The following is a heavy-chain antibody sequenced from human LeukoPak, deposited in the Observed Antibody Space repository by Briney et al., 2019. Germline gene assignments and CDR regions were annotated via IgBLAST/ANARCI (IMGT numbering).Heavy chain of an antibody. CDR3: AKDRSPHAPGGIAL. D-gene: IGHD6-13*01. Sequence: GGSLRLSCAASGFTFSDYYMSWIRQAPGKGLEWVSYISSSGSTIYYADSVKGRFTISRDNSKNTLYLQMNSLRAEDTAVYYCAKDRSPHAPGGIALWGQGTLVTVSS. J-gene: IGHJ4*02. CDR2: ISSSGSTI. CDR1: GFTFSDYY. V-gene: IGHV3-11*01.